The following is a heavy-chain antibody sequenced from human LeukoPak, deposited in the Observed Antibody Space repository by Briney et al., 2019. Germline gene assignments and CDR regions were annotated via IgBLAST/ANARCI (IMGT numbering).Heavy chain of an antibody. D-gene: IGHD6-13*01. CDR2: IGYDGSNK. CDR3: ARAGLGAGADV. V-gene: IGHV3-33*01. CDR1: GFTFTNDG. Sequence: GGSLRLSYAASGFTFTNDGMHCVRQAPGNWLEWVALIGYDGSNKYYSDSVKGRCTISRDNSKDTVFLQMNSLRAEYTAVNYCARAGLGAGADVWGQGNLVTVSS. J-gene: IGHJ4*02.